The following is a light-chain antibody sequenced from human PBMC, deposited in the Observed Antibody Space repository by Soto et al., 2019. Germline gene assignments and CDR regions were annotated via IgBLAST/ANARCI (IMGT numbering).Light chain of an antibody. Sequence: QSVLTQPPSAPGTPGQRVTISCSGSSSNIGSNTVSWYQQLPGTAPKLVMYSNNRRPSGVPDRFSASKSGTSVSLVISGLQSEDDGDYYCAAWDVSLNGMVFGGGTKVTVL. J-gene: IGLJ2*01. CDR2: SNN. CDR3: AAWDVSLNGMV. CDR1: SSNIGSNT. V-gene: IGLV1-44*01.